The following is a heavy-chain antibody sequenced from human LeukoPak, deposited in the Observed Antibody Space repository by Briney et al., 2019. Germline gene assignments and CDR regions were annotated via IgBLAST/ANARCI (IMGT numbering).Heavy chain of an antibody. J-gene: IGHJ4*02. CDR2: IRWNSGSI. Sequence: PGGSLRLSCAASGFTFDDYAMHWVRQTPGKGLEWVAGIRWNSGSIGYADSVKGRFTISRDNAKNSLYLQMNSLRAEDTALYYCAKGGPGYSSSWYYFDYWGQGTLVTVSS. CDR3: AKGGPGYSSSWYYFDY. CDR1: GFTFDDYA. D-gene: IGHD6-13*01. V-gene: IGHV3-9*01.